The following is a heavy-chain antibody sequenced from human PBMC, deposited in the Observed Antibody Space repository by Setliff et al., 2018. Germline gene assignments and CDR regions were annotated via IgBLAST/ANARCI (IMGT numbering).Heavy chain of an antibody. V-gene: IGHV7-4-1*02. Sequence: ASVKVSCKASGYTFNNYAINWVRQAPGQGLEWMGWINTDTGNPTSAQGFTGRFVFSLDTSVSTAYLQISSLKAEDTALYYCARGSRFGTIVYKGDYYMDVWGKGTTVTVSS. J-gene: IGHJ6*03. CDR1: GYTFNNYA. CDR3: ARGSRFGTIVYKGDYYMDV. CDR2: INTDTGNP. D-gene: IGHD3-10*01.